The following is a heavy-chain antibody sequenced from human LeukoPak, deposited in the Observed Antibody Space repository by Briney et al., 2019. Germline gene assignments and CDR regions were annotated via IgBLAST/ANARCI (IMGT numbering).Heavy chain of an antibody. D-gene: IGHD6-13*01. J-gene: IGHJ5*02. V-gene: IGHV3-21*01. CDR1: GFTFSTYS. CDR2: ISSSSSYI. Sequence: GGSLRLSCAASGFTFSTYSMNWVRQAPGKGLGWVSCISSSSSYIYYADSVKGRFTISRDNAKNSLYLQMNSLRAEDTAVYYCASSLAAAGTGGWFDPWGQGTLVTVSS. CDR3: ASSLAAAGTGGWFDP.